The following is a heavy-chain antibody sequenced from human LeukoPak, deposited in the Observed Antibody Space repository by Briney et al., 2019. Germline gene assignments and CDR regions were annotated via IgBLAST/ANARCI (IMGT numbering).Heavy chain of an antibody. CDR3: AVPYYGDYGVHYYYYGMDV. Sequence: PSETLSLTCTVSGGSISSYYWSWIRQPPGKGLEWIGYIYYSGSTNYNPSLKSRVTISVDTSKNQFSLKLSSVTAADTAVYYCAVPYYGDYGVHYYYYGMDVWGQGTMVTVSS. D-gene: IGHD4-17*01. CDR1: GGSISSYY. CDR2: IYYSGST. V-gene: IGHV4-59*08. J-gene: IGHJ6*02.